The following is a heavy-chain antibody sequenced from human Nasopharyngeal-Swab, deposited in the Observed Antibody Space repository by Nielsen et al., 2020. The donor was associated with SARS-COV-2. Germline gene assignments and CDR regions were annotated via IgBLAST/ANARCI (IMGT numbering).Heavy chain of an antibody. CDR3: ARDLGSYGMDV. Sequence: GESLKISCAASGFSITTYGMTWVRQAPGKGLEWVSGIGELGSGIYYADSVRGRFTISRHNSKNTLYLQMNSLRAEDTAVYYCARDLGSYGMDVWGQGTTVTVSS. D-gene: IGHD7-27*01. V-gene: IGHV3-23*01. CDR2: IGELGSGI. J-gene: IGHJ6*02. CDR1: GFSITTYG.